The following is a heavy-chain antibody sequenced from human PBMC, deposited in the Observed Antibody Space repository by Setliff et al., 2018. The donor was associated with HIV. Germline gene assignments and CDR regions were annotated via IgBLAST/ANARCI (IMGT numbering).Heavy chain of an antibody. CDR2: IIPMFGTT. CDR3: ARGRWLQSFDY. D-gene: IGHD5-12*01. V-gene: IGHV1-69*13. CDR1: GGSFSSFA. Sequence: EASVKVSCKVSGGSFSSFAISWVRQAPGHGLEWMGGIIPMFGTTNYAQKLQGRVTLSADESTSTAYMQLSSLTSEDTAVYYCARGRWLQSFDYWGQGTLVTVSS. J-gene: IGHJ4*02.